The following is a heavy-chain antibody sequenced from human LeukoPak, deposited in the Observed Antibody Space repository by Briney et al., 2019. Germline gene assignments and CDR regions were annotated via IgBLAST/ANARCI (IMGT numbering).Heavy chain of an antibody. D-gene: IGHD4-11*01. V-gene: IGHV1-8*03. Sequence: ASVKVSCKASGYTFTSYDINWVRQATGQGLEWMGWMNPNSGNTGYAQKFQGRVTITRNTSISTAYMELSSLRSEDTAVYYCARGERDDYSKNFGYWGQGTLVTVSS. CDR3: ARGERDDYSKNFGY. CDR2: MNPNSGNT. CDR1: GYTFTSYD. J-gene: IGHJ4*02.